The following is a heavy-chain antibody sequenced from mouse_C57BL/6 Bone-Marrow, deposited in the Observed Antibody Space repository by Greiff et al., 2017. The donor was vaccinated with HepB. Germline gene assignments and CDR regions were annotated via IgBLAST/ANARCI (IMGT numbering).Heavy chain of an antibody. Sequence: DVKLVESGGGLVKPGGSLILSCAASGFTFSSYTMSWVRQTPENRLEWVATISGGGGNTYYPDSVKGRFAISRDNAKNTLYLQMSSLRSDDTALYYCARGLDGYYPFAYWGQGTLVTVSA. D-gene: IGHD2-3*01. CDR1: GFTFSSYT. CDR3: ARGLDGYYPFAY. CDR2: ISGGGGNT. V-gene: IGHV5-9*01. J-gene: IGHJ3*01.